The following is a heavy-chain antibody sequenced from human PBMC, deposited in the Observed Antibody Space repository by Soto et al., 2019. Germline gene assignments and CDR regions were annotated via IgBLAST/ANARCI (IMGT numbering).Heavy chain of an antibody. Sequence: SETLSLTCTVAGGSVSSGNYYCSWIRQPPGKGLEWIGYMYYGGSTNYNPSLKSRATISVDNSKNTLNLQMNSLRPEDTAMYYCARGSGLYDPGKLVYWGQGTLVTVSS. J-gene: IGHJ4*02. CDR3: ARGSGLYDPGKLVY. V-gene: IGHV4-61*01. CDR2: MYYGGST. CDR1: GGSVSSGNYY. D-gene: IGHD3-16*01.